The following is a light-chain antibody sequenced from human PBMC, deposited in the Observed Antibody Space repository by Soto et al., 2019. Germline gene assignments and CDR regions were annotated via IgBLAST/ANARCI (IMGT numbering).Light chain of an antibody. J-gene: IGKJ2*03. Sequence: DIQMTQSPSSLSASVGDRVTITCRASQGSSNYLAWYQQKPGKVPKLPIYAASTLQSGVPSRFSGSGSGTDFTLTISSLQTEDVANYYCQRDNSAPYSFGQGPKLETK. V-gene: IGKV1-27*01. CDR2: AAS. CDR3: QRDNSAPYS. CDR1: QGSSNY.